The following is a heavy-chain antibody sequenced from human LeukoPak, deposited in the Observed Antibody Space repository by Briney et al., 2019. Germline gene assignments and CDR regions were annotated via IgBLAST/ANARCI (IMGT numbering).Heavy chain of an antibody. CDR2: IYYSGST. J-gene: IGHJ3*02. CDR1: GGSVSSGSYY. Sequence: PSETLSLTCTVSGGSVSSGSYYWSWIRQPPGKGLEWIGYIYYSGSTNYNPSLKSRVTISVDTSKNQFSLKLSSVTAADTAVYYCACYGDYVGPDAFDIWGQGTMVTVSS. V-gene: IGHV4-61*01. CDR3: ACYGDYVGPDAFDI. D-gene: IGHD4-17*01.